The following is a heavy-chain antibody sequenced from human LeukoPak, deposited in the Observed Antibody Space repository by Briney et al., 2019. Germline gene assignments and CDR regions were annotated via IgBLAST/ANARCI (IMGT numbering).Heavy chain of an antibody. CDR1: GYTFTGYF. V-gene: IGHV1-2*02. Sequence: ASVKVSCKASGYTFTGYFMHWVRQAPGQGLEWMGWISPSSGGTNYAQKFQGRVTMTRDTSISTAYMELSSLRSDDTAVYYCARELEEYKSHRAGFDYWGRGTLVTVSS. CDR3: ARELEEYKSHRAGFDY. CDR2: ISPSSGGT. J-gene: IGHJ4*02. D-gene: IGHD6-6*01.